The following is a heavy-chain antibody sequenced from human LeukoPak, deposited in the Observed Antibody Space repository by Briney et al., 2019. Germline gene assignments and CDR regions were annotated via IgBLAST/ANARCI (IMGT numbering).Heavy chain of an antibody. Sequence: SETLSLTCTVSGGSISSSSYYWGWIRQPPGKGLEWIGSVYYSGSTYYNPSLKSRVTISVDRSKNQFSLKLSSVTAADTAVYYCARNYYDSSGYPHAFDIWGQGTMVTVSS. CDR1: GGSISSSSYY. J-gene: IGHJ3*02. V-gene: IGHV4-39*07. CDR3: ARNYYDSSGYPHAFDI. CDR2: VYYSGST. D-gene: IGHD3-22*01.